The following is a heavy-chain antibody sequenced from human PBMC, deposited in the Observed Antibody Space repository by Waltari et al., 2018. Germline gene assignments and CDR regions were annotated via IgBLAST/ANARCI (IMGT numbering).Heavy chain of an antibody. D-gene: IGHD1-26*01. V-gene: IGHV1-69*14. J-gene: IGHJ4*02. Sequence: QVQLVQSGAEVKKPGSSVKVSCKASGGTFSSYAISWVRQAPGQGLEWMGGIIPIFGTANYAQKFQGRVTITADKSTSTAYMELSSLRSEDTAVYYCARDRGWPSGSSGGFDYWGQGTLVTVSS. CDR3: ARDRGWPSGSSGGFDY. CDR1: GGTFSSYA. CDR2: IIPIFGTA.